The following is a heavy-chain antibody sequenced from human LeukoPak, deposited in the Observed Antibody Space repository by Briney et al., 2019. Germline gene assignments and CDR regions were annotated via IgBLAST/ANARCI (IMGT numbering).Heavy chain of an antibody. Sequence: GASVKVSCKASGYTFTGYYMHWVRQAPGQGLEWMGWINPNSGGTNYAQKFQGRVTMTRDTSISTAYMELSRLRSDDTAVYYCARLSWGVAKWEPRDYWGQGTLVTVSS. CDR1: GYTFTGYY. CDR2: INPNSGGT. D-gene: IGHD1-26*01. J-gene: IGHJ4*02. V-gene: IGHV1-2*02. CDR3: ARLSWGVAKWEPRDY.